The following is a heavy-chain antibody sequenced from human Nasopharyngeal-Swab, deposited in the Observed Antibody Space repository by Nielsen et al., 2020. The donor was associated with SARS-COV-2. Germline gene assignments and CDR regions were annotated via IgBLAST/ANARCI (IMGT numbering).Heavy chain of an antibody. V-gene: IGHV3-30-3*01. D-gene: IGHD1-26*01. Sequence: GGSLRLSCAASGFTFTSYAMHWVRQAPGQGLEWMAVISYDGSNKYYADSVKGRFTISRDNSKNTLYLQMNSLRAEDTAVYYCARVRVGTTNFDYRGQGTLVTVSS. CDR2: ISYDGSNK. CDR3: ARVRVGTTNFDY. CDR1: GFTFTSYA. J-gene: IGHJ4*02.